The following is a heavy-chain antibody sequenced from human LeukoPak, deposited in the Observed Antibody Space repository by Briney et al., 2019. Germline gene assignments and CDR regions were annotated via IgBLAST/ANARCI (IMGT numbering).Heavy chain of an antibody. V-gene: IGHV4-59*01. CDR2: IYYSGST. Sequence: SETLSLTCTVSGGSISSYYWSWIRQPPGKGLEWIGCIYYSGSTNYNPSLKSRVTISVDTSKNQFSLKLSSVTAADTAVYYCARTFRGSIDYWGQGTLVTVSS. J-gene: IGHJ4*02. CDR3: ARTFRGSIDY. CDR1: GGSISSYY. D-gene: IGHD2-2*01.